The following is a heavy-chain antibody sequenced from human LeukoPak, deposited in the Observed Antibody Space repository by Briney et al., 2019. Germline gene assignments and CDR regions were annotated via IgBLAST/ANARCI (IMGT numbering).Heavy chain of an antibody. Sequence: ASVKVSCKASGYTFTGYYMHWVRQAPGQGLEWMGWINPNSGGTNYAQKFQGRVTMTRDTSISTAYMELSRLRSDDTAVYYCAGSGSYYKGGYHYYYMDVWGKGTTVTISS. V-gene: IGHV1-2*02. CDR2: INPNSGGT. D-gene: IGHD3-10*01. CDR3: AGSGSYYKGGYHYYYMDV. J-gene: IGHJ6*03. CDR1: GYTFTGYY.